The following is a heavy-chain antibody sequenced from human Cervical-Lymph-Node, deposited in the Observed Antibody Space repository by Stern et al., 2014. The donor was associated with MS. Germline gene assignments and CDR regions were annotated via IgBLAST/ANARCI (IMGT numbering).Heavy chain of an antibody. D-gene: IGHD2-2*01. J-gene: IGHJ5*02. Sequence: EGKLVESGGGLVPPGGSLRLPCAASCFTFRDYSMNWVRTPPGKGMEWDSSITSSGANMEYGDSVKGRFTISRDNAKNTLYLQMDSLSAEDTATYFCASTLHGGLYNWFDPWGQGTLITVSS. CDR3: ASTLHGGLYNWFDP. CDR1: CFTFRDYS. V-gene: IGHV3-21*01. CDR2: ITSSGANM.